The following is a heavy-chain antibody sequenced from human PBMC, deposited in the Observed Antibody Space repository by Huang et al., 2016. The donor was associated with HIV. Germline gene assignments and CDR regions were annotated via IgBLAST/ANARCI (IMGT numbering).Heavy chain of an antibody. CDR1: GYTFSSYD. Sequence: QVQLMQSGAEVKKPGASVKVSCKASGYTFSSYDINWVRQASGQGLEWIGWVNPNSCNTGYAQRFQGRVNITRDTSITTAYLELSSLGSEDTAVYYCARGLLYDYDTSGFYQGFDYWGQGTLVTVSS. CDR3: ARGLLYDYDTSGFYQGFDY. V-gene: IGHV1-8*03. D-gene: IGHD3-22*01. CDR2: VNPNSCNT. J-gene: IGHJ4*02.